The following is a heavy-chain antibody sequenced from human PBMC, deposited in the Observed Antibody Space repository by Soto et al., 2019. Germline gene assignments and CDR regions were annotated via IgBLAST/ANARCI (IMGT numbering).Heavy chain of an antibody. CDR3: ARDRYGSGSYRYNWFDP. D-gene: IGHD3-10*01. CDR2: IIPIFGTA. J-gene: IGHJ5*02. CDR1: AGTFSRYA. Sequence: VAPVQVSCEASAGTFSRYAIILVRQAHGQGLEWMGGIIPIFGTANYAQKFQGRVTITADESTSTAYMELSSLRSEDTAVYYCARDRYGSGSYRYNWFDPWGQGTLVT. V-gene: IGHV1-69*13.